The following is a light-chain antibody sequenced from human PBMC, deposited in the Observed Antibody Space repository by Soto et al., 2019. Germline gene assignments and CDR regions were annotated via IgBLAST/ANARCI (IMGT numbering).Light chain of an antibody. J-gene: IGKJ2*01. CDR1: QSISRY. V-gene: IGKV1-39*01. Sequence: DLQMTQSPSSLSAAVGDRVTITCRASQSISRYLSWYHQKPGKAPKLLIYGASSLQSGVPSRFSGSGSGTDFTLTISSLQPEDFATYYCQQSYSTPYTFGQGTKLDFK. CDR3: QQSYSTPYT. CDR2: GAS.